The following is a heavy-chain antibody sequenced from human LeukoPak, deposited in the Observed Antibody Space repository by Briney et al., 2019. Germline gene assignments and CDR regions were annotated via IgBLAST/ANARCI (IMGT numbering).Heavy chain of an antibody. CDR2: IKQDGSEK. V-gene: IGHV3-7*01. D-gene: IGHD5-12*01. J-gene: IGHJ3*02. CDR3: ARDRGDVVAPGAFDI. CDR1: GFTFSSHW. Sequence: GGSLRLSCAASGFTFSSHWMSWVRQAPGKGLEWVANIKQDGSEKYYVDSVKGRFTISRDNAKNTLYLQMNSLRAEDTAVYYCARDRGDVVAPGAFDIWGQGTMVTVSS.